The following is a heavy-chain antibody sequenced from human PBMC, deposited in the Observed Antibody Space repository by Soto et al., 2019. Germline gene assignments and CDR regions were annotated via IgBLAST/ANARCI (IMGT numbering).Heavy chain of an antibody. CDR3: ARNTCSNYRGFDP. D-gene: IGHD4-4*01. V-gene: IGHV4-4*02. CDR2: IYHSGST. Sequence: SETLSLTCAVSGGSISSSNWWSWVRQPPGKGLEWIGEIYHSGSTNYNPSLKSRVTISVDKSKNQFSLKLSSVTAADTAVYYCARNTCSNYRGFDPWDQGTLVTVSS. J-gene: IGHJ5*02. CDR1: GGSISSSNW.